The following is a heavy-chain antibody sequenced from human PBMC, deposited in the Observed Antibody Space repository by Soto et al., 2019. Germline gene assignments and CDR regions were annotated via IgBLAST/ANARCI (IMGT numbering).Heavy chain of an antibody. Sequence: PSETLSLTCAVSGGSISSSNWWSWVRQPPGKGLEWIGEIYHSGSTNYNPSLKSRVTISVDKSKNRFSLKLSSVTAADTAVYYCARADIVVVPALTITYYYYGMDVWGQGTTVTVSS. CDR2: IYHSGST. CDR3: ARADIVVVPALTITYYYYGMDV. D-gene: IGHD2-2*01. CDR1: GGSISSSNW. V-gene: IGHV4-4*02. J-gene: IGHJ6*02.